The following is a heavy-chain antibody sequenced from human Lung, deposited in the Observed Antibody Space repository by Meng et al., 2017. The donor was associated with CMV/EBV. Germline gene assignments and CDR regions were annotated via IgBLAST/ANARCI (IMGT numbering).Heavy chain of an antibody. Sequence: GSLRLSCTVSGYSISNGYYWGWIRQPPGKGLEWIGSIYHSGSTYYNPSLKSRVTISVDTSKNQFSLKLSSVTAADTAVYYCARDYRTGCSSTSCYNWLDPXGQGXLVTVSS. CDR1: GYSISNGYY. CDR2: IYHSGST. J-gene: IGHJ5*02. CDR3: ARDYRTGCSSTSCYNWLDP. D-gene: IGHD2-2*01. V-gene: IGHV4-38-2*02.